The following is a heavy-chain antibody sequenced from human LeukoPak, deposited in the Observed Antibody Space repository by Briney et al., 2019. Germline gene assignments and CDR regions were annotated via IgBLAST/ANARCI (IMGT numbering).Heavy chain of an antibody. CDR2: IYYGGAT. V-gene: IGHV4-39*07. CDR3: AWVQSLFDH. CDR1: GGSLSRSNYF. Sequence: SETLSLTCTVSGGSLSRSNYFWGWIRQPPGKGLEWLGNIYYGGATNYNPSLKSRVTISIDTSKKQFSLQLNSVTVADTAVYYCAWVQSLFDHWGQGALVIVSS. J-gene: IGHJ4*02. D-gene: IGHD5-24*01.